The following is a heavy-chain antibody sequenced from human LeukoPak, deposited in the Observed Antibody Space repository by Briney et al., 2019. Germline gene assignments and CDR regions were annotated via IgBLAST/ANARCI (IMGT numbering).Heavy chain of an antibody. J-gene: IGHJ4*02. CDR2: ISSNGGST. D-gene: IGHD5-24*01. V-gene: IGHV3-64*01. CDR3: ARGLQYGY. CDR1: GFTFSSYA. Sequence: GGSLRLSCAASGFTFSSYAMHWVRQAPGKGLEYVSAISSNGGSTYYANSVKGRFTISRDNAKNTLYLQMNSLRAEDTAVYYCARGLQYGYWGQGTLVTVSS.